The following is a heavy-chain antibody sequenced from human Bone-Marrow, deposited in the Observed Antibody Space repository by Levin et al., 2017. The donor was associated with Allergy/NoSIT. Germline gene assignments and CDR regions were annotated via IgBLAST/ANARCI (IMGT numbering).Heavy chain of an antibody. V-gene: IGHV3-33*01. Sequence: GESLKISCAASGFTFSSYGMHWVRQAPGKGLEWVAVIWYDGSNKYYADSEKGRFTISRDNSKNTLYLQMNSLRAEDTAVYYCARGPPESLYKGSGFGTLHPISDWFDPWGQGTLVTVSS. CDR2: IWYDGSNK. D-gene: IGHD6-19*01. J-gene: IGHJ5*02. CDR3: ARGPPESLYKGSGFGTLHPISDWFDP. CDR1: GFTFSSYG.